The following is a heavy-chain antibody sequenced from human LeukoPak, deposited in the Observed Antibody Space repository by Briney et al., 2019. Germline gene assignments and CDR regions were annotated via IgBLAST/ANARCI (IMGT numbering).Heavy chain of an antibody. Sequence: GGSLRLSCEASAFTFSSYWMSWVRQAPGKGLESVANIKEDGSEINYVDSVKGRFTISRDNAKNSLFLQMNSLRVEDTAVYYCARDRGYSSFDYWGQGTLVTVSS. CDR1: AFTFSSYW. D-gene: IGHD4-23*01. V-gene: IGHV3-7*01. J-gene: IGHJ4*02. CDR2: IKEDGSEI. CDR3: ARDRGYSSFDY.